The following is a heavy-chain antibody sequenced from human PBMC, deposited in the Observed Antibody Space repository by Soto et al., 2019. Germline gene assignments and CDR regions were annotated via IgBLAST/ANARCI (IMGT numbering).Heavy chain of an antibody. V-gene: IGHV1-3*04. CDR1: GYTFTAYA. D-gene: IGHD6-6*01. CDR3: VRDEYTYGRRDPFDI. CDR2: INTDNGDT. J-gene: IGHJ3*02. Sequence: QVQFVQSGAEVKKPGASVKVSCKASGYTFTAYAIHWVRQAPGQRLEWMGWINTDNGDTKYSQNFQGRVTITRDTSASTAYMDLNSLRSEDTAVIYCVRDEYTYGRRDPFDIWGQGTMVTVSS.